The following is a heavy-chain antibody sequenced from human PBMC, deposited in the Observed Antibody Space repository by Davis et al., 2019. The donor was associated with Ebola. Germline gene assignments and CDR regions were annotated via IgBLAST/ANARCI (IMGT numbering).Heavy chain of an antibody. V-gene: IGHV1-18*01. CDR1: GYTFTSYG. CDR2: ISAYNGNT. Sequence: ASVKVSCKASGYTFTSYGISWVRQAPGQGLEWMGWISAYNGNTNYAQKLQGRVTMTTDTSTSTAYMELRSLRSDDTAVYYCARHRYCRSTSCPYYYYYYGMDVWGQGTTVTVSS. D-gene: IGHD2-2*01. CDR3: ARHRYCRSTSCPYYYYYYGMDV. J-gene: IGHJ6*02.